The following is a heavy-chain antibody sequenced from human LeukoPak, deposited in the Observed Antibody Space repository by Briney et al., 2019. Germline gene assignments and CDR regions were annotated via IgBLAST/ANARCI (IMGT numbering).Heavy chain of an antibody. V-gene: IGHV3-23*01. J-gene: IGHJ5*02. Sequence: PGGSLRLSCAASGFTFSTFAMSWVRQAPGKGLEWVAAISGSGIDPLYADFAEGRFTISRDNSKNTLYLHMNSLRAEDTAVYYCARTYYYDSGSDNWFDPWGQGTLVTVSS. CDR3: ARTYYYDSGSDNWFDP. CDR1: GFTFSTFA. CDR2: ISGSGIDP. D-gene: IGHD3-10*01.